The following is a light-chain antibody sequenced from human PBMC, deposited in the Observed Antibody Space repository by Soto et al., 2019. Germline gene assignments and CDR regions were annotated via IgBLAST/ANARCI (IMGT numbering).Light chain of an antibody. CDR2: GAS. J-gene: IGKJ2*01. CDR3: HQYGNSPYT. V-gene: IGKV3-20*01. CDR1: QSVSSAF. Sequence: DTVLTQSPGTLSLSPGERATLSCRASQSVSSAFFAWFQQRPGLAPRLLIYGASSRATGIPDRFSGSGSGTDFTLTISRLEPEDFAVYYCHQYGNSPYTFGQGTKLEIK.